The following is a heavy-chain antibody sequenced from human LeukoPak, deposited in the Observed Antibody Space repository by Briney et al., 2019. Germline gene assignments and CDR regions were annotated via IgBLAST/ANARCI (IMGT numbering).Heavy chain of an antibody. CDR2: ISGSGGST. J-gene: IGHJ4*02. CDR3: AKVAQESSSSWYCRECGFDY. Sequence: PGGSLRLSCAASGFTFSSYAMSWVRQAPGKGLEWVSAISGSGGSTYYADSVKGRFTISRDNSKNTLYLQMNSLRAEDTAVYYCAKVAQESSSSWYCRECGFDYWGQGTLVTVSS. D-gene: IGHD6-13*01. CDR1: GFTFSSYA. V-gene: IGHV3-23*01.